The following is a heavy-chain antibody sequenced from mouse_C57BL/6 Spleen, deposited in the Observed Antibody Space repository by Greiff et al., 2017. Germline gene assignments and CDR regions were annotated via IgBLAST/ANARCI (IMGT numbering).Heavy chain of an antibody. CDR2: INYDGSST. V-gene: IGHV5-16*01. CDR3: ARDRDYYGSSAGCFDV. Sequence: EVMLVESEGGLVQPGSSMKLSCTASGFTFSDYYMAWVRQVPEKGLEWVANINYDGSSTYYLDSLKSRFIISRDNAKNILYLQMNSLKSEDTAPYYWARDRDYYGSSAGCFDVWGTGTTVTVSS. CDR1: GFTFSDYY. J-gene: IGHJ1*03. D-gene: IGHD1-1*01.